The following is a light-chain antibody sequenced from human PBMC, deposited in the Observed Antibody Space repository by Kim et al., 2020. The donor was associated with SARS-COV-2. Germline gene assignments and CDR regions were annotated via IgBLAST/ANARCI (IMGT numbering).Light chain of an antibody. CDR1: QGIRNY. CDR3: QKYNSVPLT. Sequence: GDRVTITCRASQGIRNYLAWYQQKPRKVPNLLISAASTLQAEVPSRFSGSGYGTYFTLTISSLQPQDVATYYCQKYNSVPLTFGGGTKL. CDR2: AAS. J-gene: IGKJ4*01. V-gene: IGKV1-27*01.